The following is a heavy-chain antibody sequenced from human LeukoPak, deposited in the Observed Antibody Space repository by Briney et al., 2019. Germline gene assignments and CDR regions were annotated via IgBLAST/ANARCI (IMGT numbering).Heavy chain of an antibody. D-gene: IGHD6-19*01. V-gene: IGHV1-2*02. CDR3: ATLRRSGWYIGD. CDR2: INPYSGGT. Sequence: EASVKVSCKASGYTFSDYYMHWVRQAPGQGLKWMGWINPYSGGTNYAEKFQGRVTMTRDTSITTAYMELSSLRSDDTAMYYCATLRRSGWYIGDWGQGTLVTVSS. J-gene: IGHJ4*02. CDR1: GYTFSDYY.